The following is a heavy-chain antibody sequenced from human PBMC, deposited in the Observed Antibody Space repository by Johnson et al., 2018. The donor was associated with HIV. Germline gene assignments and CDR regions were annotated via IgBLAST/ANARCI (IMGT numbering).Heavy chain of an antibody. V-gene: IGHV3-64*01. J-gene: IGHJ3*02. Sequence: EVQVVESGGGLVQPGGSLRLSCTASGFSFSSYDMHWVHQAPGKGLQYVSGISSNGSSTYYANSVKGRFTISRDNSKNTLFLQMGSLRPEDTAVYYCATADITYNYYVRIGYYYHDAFDMWGQVTVVTVSS. CDR2: ISSNGSST. D-gene: IGHD3-22*01. CDR1: GFSFSSYD. CDR3: ATADITYNYYVRIGYYYHDAFDM.